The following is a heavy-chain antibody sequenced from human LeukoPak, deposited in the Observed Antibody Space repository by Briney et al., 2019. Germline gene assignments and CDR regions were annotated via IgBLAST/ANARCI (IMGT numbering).Heavy chain of an antibody. J-gene: IGHJ6*03. D-gene: IGHD3-3*01. CDR3: AKAPSGSTISSYYYYYMDV. CDR2: IRYDGSNK. V-gene: IGHV3-30*02. Sequence: PGGSLRLSCAASGFTFSSYGMHWVRQAPGKGLEWVAFIRYDGSNKYYADSVKGRFTISRDNSKNTLYLQMNSLRAEDTAVYYCAKAPSGSTISSYYYYYMDVWGKGTTVTVSS. CDR1: GFTFSSYG.